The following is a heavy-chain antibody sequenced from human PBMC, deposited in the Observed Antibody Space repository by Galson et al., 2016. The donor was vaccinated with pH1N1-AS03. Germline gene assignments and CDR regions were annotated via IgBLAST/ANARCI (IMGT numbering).Heavy chain of an antibody. V-gene: IGHV4-59*01. CDR2: IYSIGGT. CDR1: SGSISSYS. CDR3: GRATAVGPPYFDY. D-gene: IGHD6-13*01. J-gene: IGHJ4*02. Sequence: SETLSLTCTVSSGSISSYSWNWIRQPPGKGLEWIGSIYSIGGTNYNPSLESRVTISVETSKNQFSLKLRSVTAADTAVCYCGRATAVGPPYFDYWGQGTVATVSS.